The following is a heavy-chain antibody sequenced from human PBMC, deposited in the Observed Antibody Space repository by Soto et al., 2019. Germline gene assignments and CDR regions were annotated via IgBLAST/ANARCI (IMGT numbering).Heavy chain of an antibody. CDR2: IYYSGST. J-gene: IGHJ6*02. CDR1: GGSISSGGYY. V-gene: IGHV4-31*03. Sequence: QVQLQESGPGLVKPSQTLSLTCTVSGGSISSGGYYWSWIRQHPGKGLEWIGYIYYSGSTYYNPAPKSRVTISVDTSKNQFSLKLSSGTAAATAVYYCAIDWAGTETTGSYYYGRDVCGQGTTVTVAS. D-gene: IGHD1-1*01. CDR3: AIDWAGTETTGSYYYGRDV.